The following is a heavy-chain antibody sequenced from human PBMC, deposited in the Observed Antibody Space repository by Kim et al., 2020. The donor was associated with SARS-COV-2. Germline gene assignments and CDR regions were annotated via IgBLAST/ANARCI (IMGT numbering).Heavy chain of an antibody. CDR2: IRSKAYGGTT. D-gene: IGHD3-22*01. Sequence: GGSLRLSCTASGFTFGDYAMSWVRQAPGKGLEWVGFIRSKAYGGTTEYAASVKGRFTISRDDSKSIAYLQMNSLKTEDTAVYYCTREDYYDSSGYYGWGQGTLVTVSS. CDR3: TREDYYDSSGYYG. J-gene: IGHJ4*02. V-gene: IGHV3-49*04. CDR1: GFTFGDYA.